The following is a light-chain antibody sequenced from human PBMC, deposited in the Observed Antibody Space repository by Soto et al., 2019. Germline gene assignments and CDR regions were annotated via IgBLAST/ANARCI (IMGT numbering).Light chain of an antibody. CDR2: KAS. J-gene: IGKJ1*01. CDR3: QHYNSYSEA. CDR1: QTISSW. V-gene: IGKV1-5*03. Sequence: QMTRRATALISAVGVRVNITCRASQTISSWLAWYQQKPGKAPKLLIYKASTLKSGVPSRFSGSGSGTEFTLTISSLQPDDFATYYCQHYNSYSEAFGQGTKVDIK.